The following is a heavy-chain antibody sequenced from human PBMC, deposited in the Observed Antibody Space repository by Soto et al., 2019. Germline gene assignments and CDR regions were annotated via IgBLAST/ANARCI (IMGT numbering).Heavy chain of an antibody. CDR3: AAGIRSSWASGAFDC. CDR2: INWDGGSI. V-gene: IGHV3-9*01. CDR1: GFSFEENA. J-gene: IGHJ3*01. D-gene: IGHD6-13*01. Sequence: EVQVVESGGALVQPGRSLRLSCATSGFSFEENAMHWVRQAPGKGLEWVSGINWDGGSIGYADSVKGRFTISTDNAKSSRDLQMNSLRTEDTALWYCAAGIRSSWASGAFDCGGRGTMVSVSS.